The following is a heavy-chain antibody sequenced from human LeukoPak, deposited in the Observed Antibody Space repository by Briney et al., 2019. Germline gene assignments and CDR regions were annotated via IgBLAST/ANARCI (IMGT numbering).Heavy chain of an antibody. CDR1: GGSFSGYY. V-gene: IGHV4-34*01. CDR2: INHSGST. D-gene: IGHD3-3*01. J-gene: IGHJ4*02. CDR3: ARDDNFWSGISY. Sequence: SETLSLTCAVYGGSFSGYYWSWIRQPPGKGLEWIGEINHSGSTNYNPSLKRRVTIAVDTSKNQFSLKLSSVTAADTAVYYCARDDNFWSGISYWGQGTLVTVSS.